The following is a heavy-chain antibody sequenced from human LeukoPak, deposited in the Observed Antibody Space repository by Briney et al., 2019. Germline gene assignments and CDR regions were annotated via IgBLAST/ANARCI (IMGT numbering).Heavy chain of an antibody. D-gene: IGHD2-15*01. CDR2: VIPLFGTT. CDR1: EGPFNSYA. J-gene: IGHJ4*02. CDR3: ARAPRSVVVVAASPHLDY. V-gene: IGHV1-69*06. Sequence: ASVKVSCKASEGPFNSYAISWVRQAPGQGLEWMGGVIPLFGTTSYAQKFQGRITITADKSTTTVYMGMSGLRPEDTAMYYCARAPRSVVVVAASPHLDYWGQGTLVTVSS.